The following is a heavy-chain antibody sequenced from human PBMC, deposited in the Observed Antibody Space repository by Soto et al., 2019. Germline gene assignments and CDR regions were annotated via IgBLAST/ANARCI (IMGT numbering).Heavy chain of an antibody. CDR2: IYYSGST. CDR3: ARLGEKYYYGSGSPSIRSFDY. Sequence: SETLSLTCTVSGGSISSYYWSWIRQPPGKGLEWIGYIYYSGSTNYNPSLKSRVTISVDTSKNQFSLKLSSVTAADTAVYYCARLGEKYYYGSGSPSIRSFDYWGQGTLVTVSS. J-gene: IGHJ4*02. D-gene: IGHD3-10*01. CDR1: GGSISSYY. V-gene: IGHV4-59*01.